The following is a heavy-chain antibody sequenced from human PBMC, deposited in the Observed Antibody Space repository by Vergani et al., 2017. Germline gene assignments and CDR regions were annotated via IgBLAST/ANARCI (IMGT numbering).Heavy chain of an antibody. CDR2: ISCSGGNT. D-gene: IGHD3-10*01. CDR3: AKDFGSGSYNFDY. V-gene: IGHV3-23*01. J-gene: IGHJ4*02. Sequence: EVQLLESGGNLIQPGGSLRLSCGASGFTFSSYAMTWVRLAPGKGLQWVSAISCSGGNTFYTDSVKGRFTISRDNAKNSLYLQMNSLRAEDTALYYCAKDFGSGSYNFDYWGQGTLVTVSS. CDR1: GFTFSSYA.